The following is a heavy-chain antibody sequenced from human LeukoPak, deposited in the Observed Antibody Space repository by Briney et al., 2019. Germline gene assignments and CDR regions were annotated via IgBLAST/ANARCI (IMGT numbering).Heavy chain of an antibody. CDR1: GYTFTSYG. CDR3: ARDYDSSGYLNWFDP. V-gene: IGHV1-18*01. D-gene: IGHD3-22*01. J-gene: IGHJ5*02. CDR2: ISDYNGYT. Sequence: ASVKVSCKASGYTFTSYGITWVRQAPGQGLEWMGWISDYNGYTNYAQKLQGRVTMTTDTSTSTAYMELSRLRSGDTAVYYCARDYDSSGYLNWFDPWGQGTLVTVSS.